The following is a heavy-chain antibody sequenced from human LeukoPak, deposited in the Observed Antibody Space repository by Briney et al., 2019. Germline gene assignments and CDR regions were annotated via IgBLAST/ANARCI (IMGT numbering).Heavy chain of an antibody. CDR1: GFTFTTYP. J-gene: IGHJ4*02. CDR3: TRSVAATGIRVFDY. D-gene: IGHD2-21*02. V-gene: IGHV3-23*01. Sequence: PGGSLRLSCEASGFTFTTYPMSWVRQAPGKGLEWVSAITPSGGSTYYADSVKGRFTISRDNYKNTLYLQMNSLRAEDTAVYYCTRSVAATGIRVFDYWGQGTLATVSS. CDR2: ITPSGGST.